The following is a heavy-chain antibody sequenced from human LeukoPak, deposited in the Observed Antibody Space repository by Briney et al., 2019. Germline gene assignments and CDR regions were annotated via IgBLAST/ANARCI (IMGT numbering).Heavy chain of an antibody. J-gene: IGHJ3*01. CDR2: VYYTGNT. CDR1: GTSINNFW. Sequence: PSETPSLTCTVSGTSINNFWWSWVRQPPGKGLEWIGFVYYTGNTNYDPSLTSRVTMSIDTSRNQFSLRLSSVTAADTAVYYCIGTTGPFDVWGQGTLVTVSS. D-gene: IGHD1-1*01. CDR3: IGTTGPFDV. V-gene: IGHV4-59*03.